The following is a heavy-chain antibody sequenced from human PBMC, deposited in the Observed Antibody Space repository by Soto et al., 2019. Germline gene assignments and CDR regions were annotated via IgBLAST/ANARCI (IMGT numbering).Heavy chain of an antibody. Sequence: GGSLRLSCIGSGFKSDDYVMHWVRQVTGKGPKWLSGISWNSAYIGYAESVKGRFTISRDNAKNSLYLQINSLRPEDTGLYYCVKGMSYGSSSSFQYWGQGTQVTVSS. J-gene: IGHJ4*02. V-gene: IGHV3-9*02. D-gene: IGHD6-6*01. CDR1: GFKSDDYV. CDR3: VKGMSYGSSSSFQY. CDR2: ISWNSAYI.